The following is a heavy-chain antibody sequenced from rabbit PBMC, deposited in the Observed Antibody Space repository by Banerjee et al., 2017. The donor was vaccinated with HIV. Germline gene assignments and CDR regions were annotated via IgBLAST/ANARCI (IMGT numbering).Heavy chain of an antibody. J-gene: IGHJ3*01. CDR1: GLDFSTNS. CDR3: VRDQYNRGWGLDL. V-gene: IGHV1S45*01. Sequence: QEQLVESGGGLVQPEGSLTLTCKASGLDFSTNSMCWVRQAPGKGLEWIGCIYTGSGSAYYASWAKGRFTISKTSSTTVTLQMTSLTVADTATYFCVRDQYNRGWGLDLWGQGTLVTVS. CDR2: IYTGSGSA. D-gene: IGHD4-1*01.